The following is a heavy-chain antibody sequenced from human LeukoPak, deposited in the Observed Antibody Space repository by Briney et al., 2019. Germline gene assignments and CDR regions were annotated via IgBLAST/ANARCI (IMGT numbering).Heavy chain of an antibody. CDR1: GGTFSSYA. Sequence: ASVKVSCKASGGTFSSYAISWVRQAPGQGLEWMGGIIPIFGTANYAQKFQGRVTITTDESTSTAYMELSSLRSEDTAVYYCASARRSILSAHFPFDPWGQGTLVTVSS. CDR2: IIPIFGTA. D-gene: IGHD3-10*01. CDR3: ASARRSILSAHFPFDP. V-gene: IGHV1-69*05. J-gene: IGHJ5*02.